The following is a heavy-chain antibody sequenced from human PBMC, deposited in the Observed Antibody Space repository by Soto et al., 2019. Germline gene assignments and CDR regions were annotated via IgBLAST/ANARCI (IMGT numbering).Heavy chain of an antibody. CDR3: TTARGTYGAEYFQH. V-gene: IGHV3-15*01. CDR2: IKSKTDGGTT. CDR1: GFTFTNAW. D-gene: IGHD4-17*01. Sequence: MRLSCAASGFTFTNAWMSWVRQAPGKGLEWVGRIKSKTDGGTTDYAAPVKGRFTISRDDSKNTLYLQMNSLKTEDTAVYYCTTARGTYGAEYFQHWGQGTLVTVSS. J-gene: IGHJ1*01.